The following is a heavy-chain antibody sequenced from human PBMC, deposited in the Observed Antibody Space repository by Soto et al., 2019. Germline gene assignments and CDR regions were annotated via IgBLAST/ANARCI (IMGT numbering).Heavy chain of an antibody. Sequence: ASVKVSCKASGYTFTGYYMHWVRQAPGQGLEWMGWINPNSGGTNYAQKFQGWVTMTRDTSISTAYMELSRLRSDDTAVYYCARETSVPGDAFDIWGQGTMVTVSS. J-gene: IGHJ3*02. D-gene: IGHD3-10*01. CDR1: GYTFTGYY. CDR2: INPNSGGT. V-gene: IGHV1-2*04. CDR3: ARETSVPGDAFDI.